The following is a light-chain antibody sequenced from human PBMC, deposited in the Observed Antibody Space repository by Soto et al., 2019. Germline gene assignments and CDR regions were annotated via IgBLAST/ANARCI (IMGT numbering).Light chain of an antibody. CDR3: LPRNNWPLT. J-gene: IGKJ4*01. CDR2: DAS. CDR1: QSVRSY. V-gene: IGKV3-11*01. Sequence: IVLTQSPATLSLSPGERATLSCRASQSVRSYLAWYQQKPGQAPRLLIYDASNRATGIPARFSGSGSVTDFTLTISSLEPEDFAVYYCLPRNNWPLTFGGGTKVAI.